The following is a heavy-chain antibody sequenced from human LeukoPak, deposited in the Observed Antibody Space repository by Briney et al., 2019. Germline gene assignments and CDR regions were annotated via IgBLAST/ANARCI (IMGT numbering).Heavy chain of an antibody. CDR3: ARDGRVTVGATRYGY. J-gene: IGHJ4*02. CDR1: GFTVSSNY. V-gene: IGHV3-66*01. D-gene: IGHD1-26*01. CDR2: IYSGGST. Sequence: PRRSLRLSCAASGFTVSSNYMSWVRQAPGKGLEWVSVIYSGGSTYYADSVKGRFTISRDNSKNTLYLQMNSLRAEDTAVYYCARDGRVTVGATRYGYWGQGTLVTVSS.